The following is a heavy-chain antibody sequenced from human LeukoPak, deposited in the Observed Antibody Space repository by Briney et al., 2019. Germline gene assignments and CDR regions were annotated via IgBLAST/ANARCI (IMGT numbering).Heavy chain of an antibody. CDR2: ISYDGSNK. Sequence: GGSLRLSCAASGFTFSSYGMHWVRQAPGKRLEWVAVISYDGSNKYYADSVKGRFTISRDNSKNTLYLQMNSLRVGDTAVYYCAILPHDLTYYYDSSGYLFDYWGQGTLVTVSS. J-gene: IGHJ4*02. CDR3: AILPHDLTYYYDSSGYLFDY. CDR1: GFTFSSYG. V-gene: IGHV3-30*03. D-gene: IGHD3-22*01.